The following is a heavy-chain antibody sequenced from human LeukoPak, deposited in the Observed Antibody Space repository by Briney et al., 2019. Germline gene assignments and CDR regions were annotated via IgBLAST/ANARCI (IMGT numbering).Heavy chain of an antibody. D-gene: IGHD2-2*01. CDR2: IYYSGST. CDR3: ARQAGSYAFYYYDY. Sequence: PSETLSLTCTVSGGSISSYYWSWIRQPPGKGLEWIGYIYYSGSTNYNPSLKSRVTISVDTSKNQFSLKLSSVTAADTAVYYCARQAGSYAFYYYDYWGQGTLVTVSS. V-gene: IGHV4-59*08. CDR1: GGSISSYY. J-gene: IGHJ4*02.